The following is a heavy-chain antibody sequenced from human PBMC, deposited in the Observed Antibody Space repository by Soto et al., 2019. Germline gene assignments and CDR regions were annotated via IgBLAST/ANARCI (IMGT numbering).Heavy chain of an antibody. CDR2: IWYDGSNK. D-gene: IGHD1-26*01. CDR3: ARDHGYSGSYFSPPDV. J-gene: IGHJ6*02. Sequence: GGSLRLSCAASGFTFSSYGMHWVRQAPGKGLEWVAVIWYDGSNKYYADSVKGRFTISRDNSKNTLYLQMNSLRAEDTAVYYCARDHGYSGSYFSPPDVWGQGTTVTVSS. CDR1: GFTFSSYG. V-gene: IGHV3-33*01.